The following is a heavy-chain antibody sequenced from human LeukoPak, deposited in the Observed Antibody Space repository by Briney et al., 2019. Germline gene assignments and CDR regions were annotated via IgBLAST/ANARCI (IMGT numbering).Heavy chain of an antibody. D-gene: IGHD1-1*01. J-gene: IGHJ5*02. CDR2: TYYRSKWYN. CDR3: ARCHWNDLILWFDP. V-gene: IGHV6-1*01. Sequence: SQTLSLTCAISGDSVSRKSAAWNWIRQSPSRGLEWLGRTYYRSKWYNDYAESVKSRITINPDTSKNQFSLQLNSVTPEDTAVYYCARCHWNDLILWFDPWGQGTLVTVSS. CDR1: GDSVSRKSAA.